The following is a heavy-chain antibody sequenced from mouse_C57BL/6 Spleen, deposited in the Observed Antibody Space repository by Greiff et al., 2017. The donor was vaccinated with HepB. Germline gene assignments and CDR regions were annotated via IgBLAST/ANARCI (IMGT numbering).Heavy chain of an antibody. CDR2: INPSSGYT. CDR1: GYTFTSYT. D-gene: IGHD1-1*01. J-gene: IGHJ3*01. V-gene: IGHV1-4*01. CDR3: ARNNGSSCIAD. Sequence: VQLQQSGAELARPGASVKMSCKASGYTFTSYTMHWVKQRPGQGLEWIGYINPSSGYTKYNQKFKDKATLTADKSSSTAYMQLSSLTSEDSAVYYCARNNGSSCIADWGKGTLVTVSA.